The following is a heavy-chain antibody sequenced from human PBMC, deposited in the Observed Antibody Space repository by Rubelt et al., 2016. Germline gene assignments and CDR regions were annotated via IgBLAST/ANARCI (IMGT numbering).Heavy chain of an antibody. Sequence: EVQLVQSGAEVKKPGESLKISCKGSGCSFTSYWIGWVRQMPGKGLAWMGIIYPGGSDTRYSPSFQGEVTISADKSISTAYLQWSSRKASGTAMYYCARHGQVQSGDAFDIWGQGTMVTVSS. J-gene: IGHJ3*02. D-gene: IGHD1-26*01. CDR3: ARHGQVQSGDAFDI. CDR2: IYPGGSDT. CDR1: GCSFTSYW. V-gene: IGHV5-51*01.